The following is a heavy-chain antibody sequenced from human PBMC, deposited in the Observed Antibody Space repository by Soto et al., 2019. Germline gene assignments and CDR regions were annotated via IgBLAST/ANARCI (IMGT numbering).Heavy chain of an antibody. D-gene: IGHD3-3*01. V-gene: IGHV2-5*02. CDR1: GFSLTTSGVG. J-gene: IGHJ4*02. CDR2: IYWDDDK. Sequence: QITLNESGPTPVNPRQTLTLTCTFSGFSLTTSGVGVGWIRQSPGKAPEWLALIYWDDDKRYSPSLKSRLTITEDTSKNQVVLTMADLDPADTATYYCAHRVLRTVFGLVTTTAIYFDFWGQGTPVAVSS. CDR3: AHRVLRTVFGLVTTTAIYFDF.